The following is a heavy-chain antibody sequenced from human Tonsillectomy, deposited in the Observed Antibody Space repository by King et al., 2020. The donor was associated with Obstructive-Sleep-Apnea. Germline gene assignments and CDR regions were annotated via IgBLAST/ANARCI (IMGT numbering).Heavy chain of an antibody. V-gene: IGHV4-59*01. CDR2: IYYSGSS. J-gene: IGHJ5*02. CDR1: GGSISNYY. D-gene: IGHD2-15*01. CDR3: ARAXYXSXIXXXXXX. Sequence: VQLQESGPGLVKPSETLSLTCTVSGGSISNYYWSWIRQSPGKGLEWIGYIYYSGSSNYNPSLKSRVTISVDTSKNQFSLKLSSVTAADTALYYCARAXYXSXIXXXXXXXGQGXXVT.